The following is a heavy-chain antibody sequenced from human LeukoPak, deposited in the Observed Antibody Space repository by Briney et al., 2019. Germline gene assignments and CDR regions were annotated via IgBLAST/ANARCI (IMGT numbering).Heavy chain of an antibody. CDR3: ARGGGAAAGIIENWFDP. CDR1: GFTFSSYA. D-gene: IGHD6-13*01. Sequence: PGGSLRLSCTASGFTFSSYAMSWVRQAPGKGLEWVSSISGSIHYIYYADSVKGRFTISRDNAKSSLYLQMNSLRAEDTAVYYCARGGGAAAGIIENWFDPWGQGTLVTVSS. J-gene: IGHJ5*02. V-gene: IGHV3-21*01. CDR2: ISGSIHYI.